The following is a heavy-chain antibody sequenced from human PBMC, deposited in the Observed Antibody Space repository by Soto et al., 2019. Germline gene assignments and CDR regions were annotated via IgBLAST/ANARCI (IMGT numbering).Heavy chain of an antibody. CDR1: GFTFIRDG. V-gene: IGHV3-23*01. Sequence: GWSLRLSCAASGFTFIRDGMSWVRQAPGKGLEWVSLITDNGGSTYYADSVKGRFTISRDNSKNTLFLQMNSLRAEDTAVYYCAKERPTTTAFDYWGQGALVTVSS. J-gene: IGHJ4*02. CDR2: ITDNGGST. D-gene: IGHD4-17*01. CDR3: AKERPTTTAFDY.